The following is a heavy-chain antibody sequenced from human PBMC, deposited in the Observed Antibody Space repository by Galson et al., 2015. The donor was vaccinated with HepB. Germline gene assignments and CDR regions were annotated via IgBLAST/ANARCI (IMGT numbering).Heavy chain of an antibody. CDR2: IKSKTDGGTT. Sequence: SLRLSCAASGFTFSNAWMSWVRQAPGKGLEWVGRIKSKTDGGTTDYAAPVKGRFTISRDDSKNTLYLQMNSLKTEDTAVYYCTTENYWELLSIDLFDYWGQGTLVTVSS. J-gene: IGHJ4*02. D-gene: IGHD1-26*01. CDR1: GFTFSNAW. V-gene: IGHV3-15*01. CDR3: TTENYWELLSIDLFDY.